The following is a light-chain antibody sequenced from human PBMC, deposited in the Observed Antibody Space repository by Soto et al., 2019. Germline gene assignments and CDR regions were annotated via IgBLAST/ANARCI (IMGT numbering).Light chain of an antibody. J-gene: IGKJ4*01. CDR1: ESVSSN. CDR2: GAS. CDR3: QQYNNWLT. Sequence: EIGMTQSPATLSVSPGERATLSCRASESVSSNLAWYQQKPGQAPRLLIYGASTRATGIPARFSGSGSGTEFTITISSLQSDDFALYCCQQYNNWLTFGGGTKVEIK. V-gene: IGKV3-15*01.